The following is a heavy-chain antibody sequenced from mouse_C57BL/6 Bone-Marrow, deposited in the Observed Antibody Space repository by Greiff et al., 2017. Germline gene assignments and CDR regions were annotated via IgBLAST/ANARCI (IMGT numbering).Heavy chain of an antibody. J-gene: IGHJ2*01. CDR3: ASLNCHSYFDY. V-gene: IGHV1-63*01. Sequence: VQLQQSGAELVRPGTSVKMSCTASGYTFTNYWIGWAKQRPGHGLEWIGDIYPGGGYTNYNEKFKGKATLTADKSSSTAYMQFSSLTSEDAAISYYASLNCHSYFDYWGRGTTPTVSA. CDR1: GYTFTNYW. CDR2: IYPGGGYT.